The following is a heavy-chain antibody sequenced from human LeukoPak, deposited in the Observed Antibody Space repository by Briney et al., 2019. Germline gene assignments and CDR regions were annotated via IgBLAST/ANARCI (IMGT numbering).Heavy chain of an antibody. V-gene: IGHV3-23*01. D-gene: IGHD1-7*01. CDR1: EFTFINYA. J-gene: IGHJ4*02. Sequence: GGSLRLSCAASEFTFINYAMSWVRQAPGKGLEWVSRISGSGGTTSYADSVKGRFTISRDNSKNSLYLQMNSLRAEDTAVYYCARDANTPELRDYFDYWGQGTLVTVSS. CDR3: ARDANTPELRDYFDY. CDR2: ISGSGGTT.